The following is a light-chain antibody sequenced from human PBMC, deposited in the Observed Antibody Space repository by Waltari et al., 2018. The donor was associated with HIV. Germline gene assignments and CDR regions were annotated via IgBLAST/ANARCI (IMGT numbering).Light chain of an antibody. CDR1: QSIGRW. Sequence: DIQKTQSPSTLSASVGDRVTITCRASQSIGRWLAWYQQKPGKAPKALIYLASNLESGVSSRFSGSGSGTDFTLTISSLQPDDFVTYYCQQYDTFPYTFGQGTKLEIK. CDR2: LAS. CDR3: QQYDTFPYT. J-gene: IGKJ2*01. V-gene: IGKV1-5*03.